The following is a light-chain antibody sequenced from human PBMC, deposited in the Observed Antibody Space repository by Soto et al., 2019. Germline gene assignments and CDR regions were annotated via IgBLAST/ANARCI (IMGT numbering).Light chain of an antibody. V-gene: IGLV2-8*01. CDR2: DVT. Sequence: QSVLTQPPSASGSPGQSVTISCTGTSSDIGGYDYVSWYQQHPGGAPQLIIYDVTKRLSGVPDRFSGSKSGNTASLTVSGLQAEDEADYYCASHAGTSVVFGGGTKLTVL. CDR3: ASHAGTSVV. J-gene: IGLJ2*01. CDR1: SSDIGGYDY.